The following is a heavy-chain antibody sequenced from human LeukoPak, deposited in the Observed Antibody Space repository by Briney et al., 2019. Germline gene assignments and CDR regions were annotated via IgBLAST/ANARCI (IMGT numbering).Heavy chain of an antibody. J-gene: IGHJ4*02. D-gene: IGHD3-3*01. CDR1: GFTFSSYE. CDR2: ISSSGSTI. Sequence: GGSLRLSCAASGFTFSSYEMNWVRQAPGKGLEWVSYISSSGSTIYYADSVKGRFTISRDNAKNSLYLQMNSLRAEDTAVYYCAREGAIFGVITEGGCDYWGQGILVTVSS. CDR3: AREGAIFGVITEGGCDY. V-gene: IGHV3-48*03.